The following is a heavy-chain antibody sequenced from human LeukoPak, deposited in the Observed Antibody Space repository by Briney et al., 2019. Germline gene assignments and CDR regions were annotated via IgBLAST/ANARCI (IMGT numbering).Heavy chain of an antibody. V-gene: IGHV4-34*01. CDR1: GGSFSGYY. CDR2: INHRGST. D-gene: IGHD4/OR15-4a*01. J-gene: IGHJ4*02. Sequence: SETLSLTCAVYGGSFSGYYWSWIRQPPGKGLEWIGEINHRGSTNYNPSLKSRVTISVDKSKNQLSLRLNSVTAADTAVYYCVSNGWCSLEYWGQGTLVTVSS. CDR3: VSNGWCSLEY.